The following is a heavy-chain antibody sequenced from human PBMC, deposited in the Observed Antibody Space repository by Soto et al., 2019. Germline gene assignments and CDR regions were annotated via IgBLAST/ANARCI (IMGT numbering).Heavy chain of an antibody. CDR2: ISAYKGNT. CDR1: GYTFTSYG. CDR3: ARVHDFWSGYSGPRYYGMDV. Sequence: ASVQVSCKASGYTFTSYGISWVRQAPGQGVEWMGWISAYKGNTNYAQKLQGRVPMTTDTSTSTAYMALRSLRSDDTAVYYCARVHDFWSGYSGPRYYGMDVWGQGTTVTVSS. J-gene: IGHJ6*02. V-gene: IGHV1-18*01. D-gene: IGHD3-3*01.